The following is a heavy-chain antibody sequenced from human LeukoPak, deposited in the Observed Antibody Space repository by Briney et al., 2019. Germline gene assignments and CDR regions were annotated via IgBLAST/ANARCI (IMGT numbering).Heavy chain of an antibody. CDR3: ARPRGTFGGATDY. D-gene: IGHD3-16*01. Sequence: PGGSLRLSCAASGFTFSNYYMSWIRQAPGKGLEWVSYISDSGSSIYYADSVKGRFTISRDNAKNSLYLQMNSLRAEDTAVYYCARPRGTFGGATDYWGQGTLVTVSS. CDR2: ISDSGSSI. J-gene: IGHJ4*02. V-gene: IGHV3-11*01. CDR1: GFTFSNYY.